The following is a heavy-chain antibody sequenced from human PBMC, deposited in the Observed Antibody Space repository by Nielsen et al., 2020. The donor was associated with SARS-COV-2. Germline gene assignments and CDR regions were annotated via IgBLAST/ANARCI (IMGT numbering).Heavy chain of an antibody. Sequence: SETLSLTCAVYGGSFSGYYWSWIRQPPGKGLEWIGEINHSGSTNYNPSLKSRVTISADTSKNQFSLKLSSVTAADTAVYYCARGGGRCSRTSCYSRRFDPWGQGTLVTVSS. J-gene: IGHJ5*02. CDR2: INHSGST. D-gene: IGHD2-2*01. V-gene: IGHV4-34*01. CDR3: ARGGGRCSRTSCYSRRFDP. CDR1: GGSFSGYY.